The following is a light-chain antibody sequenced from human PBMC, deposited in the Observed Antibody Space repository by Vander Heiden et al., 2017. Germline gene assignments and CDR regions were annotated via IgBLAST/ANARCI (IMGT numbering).Light chain of an antibody. J-gene: IGLJ3*02. V-gene: IGLV1-47*01. CDR2: KNS. CDR3: AAWDESLSGWV. Sequence: SVMTQPPSASATPGQRVTISCSGTRSNIGNNYVYWYQQFPGTAPKLLIYKNSHRPSGGPDRFSGSRSGTSAYLDISGLRSEDEADYYCAAWDESLSGWVFGGGTKLTVL. CDR1: RSNIGNNY.